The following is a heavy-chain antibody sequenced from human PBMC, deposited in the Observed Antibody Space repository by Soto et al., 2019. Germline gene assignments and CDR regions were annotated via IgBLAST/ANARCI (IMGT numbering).Heavy chain of an antibody. CDR1: GYTFTSYY. Sequence: GASVKVSCKASGYTFTSYYMHGVRQARGQGLEWMGIINPSGGSTSYAQKFQGRVTMTRDTSTSTVYMELSSLRSEDTAVYYCARVPPGGYDHPLDYYGMDVWGQGTTVTVSS. CDR2: INPSGGST. CDR3: ARVPPGGYDHPLDYYGMDV. D-gene: IGHD5-12*01. J-gene: IGHJ6*02. V-gene: IGHV1-46*01.